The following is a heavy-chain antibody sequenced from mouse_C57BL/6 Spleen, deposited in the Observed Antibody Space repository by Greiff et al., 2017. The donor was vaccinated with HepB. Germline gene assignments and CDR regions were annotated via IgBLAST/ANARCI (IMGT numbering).Heavy chain of an antibody. D-gene: IGHD2-12*01. CDR3: ARSPSPYYSNWYFDV. CDR1: GYSFTGYY. J-gene: IGHJ1*03. Sequence: EVQLQQSGPELVKPGASVKISCKASGYSFTGYYMNWVKQSPEKSLEWIGEINPSTGGTTYNQKFKAKATLTVDKSSSTAYMQLKSLTSEDSAVYYCARSPSPYYSNWYFDVWGTGTTVTVSS. V-gene: IGHV1-42*01. CDR2: INPSTGGT.